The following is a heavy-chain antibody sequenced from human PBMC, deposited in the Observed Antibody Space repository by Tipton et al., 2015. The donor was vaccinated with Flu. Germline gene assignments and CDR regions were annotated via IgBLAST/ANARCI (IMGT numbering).Heavy chain of an antibody. D-gene: IGHD2/OR15-2a*01. CDR1: GYTFTSYG. Sequence: QLVQSGAEVKKPGASVKVSCKASGYTFTSYGISWVRQAHGQGLEWMGWISAYNGNTNYAQKLQGRVTMTTDTSTSTAYMELRSLRSDDTAVYYCARVPDYFSYYYYYYMDVWGKGTTVTVSS. CDR3: ARVPDYFSYYYYYYMDV. CDR2: ISAYNGNT. J-gene: IGHJ6*03. V-gene: IGHV1-18*04.